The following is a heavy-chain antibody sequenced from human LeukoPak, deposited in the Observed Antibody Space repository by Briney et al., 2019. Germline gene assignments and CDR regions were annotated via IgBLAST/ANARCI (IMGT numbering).Heavy chain of an antibody. J-gene: IGHJ6*02. V-gene: IGHV4-39*07. Sequence: SETLSLTCTVSGGSISSSSYYWGWIRQPPGKGLEWIGEINHSGSTNYNPSLKSRVTISVDTSKNQFSLKLSSVTAADTAVYYCARGSYSSGWYHYYYYGMDVWGQGTTVTVSS. CDR2: INHSGST. CDR3: ARGSYSSGWYHYYYYGMDV. D-gene: IGHD6-19*01. CDR1: GGSISSSSYY.